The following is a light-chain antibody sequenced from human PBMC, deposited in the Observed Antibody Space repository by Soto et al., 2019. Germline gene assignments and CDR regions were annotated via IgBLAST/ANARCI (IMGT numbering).Light chain of an antibody. CDR2: AAS. J-gene: IGKJ5*01. Sequence: DIQMTQSPSSLSASVGDRVTITFRASQSISSYLNWYQQKPGKAPKLLIYAASSLQSGVPSRFSGSGSGTDFTLTISSPQPEDFATYYCQQSYSTPRTFGQGRRLAVK. CDR3: QQSYSTPRT. CDR1: QSISSY. V-gene: IGKV1-39*01.